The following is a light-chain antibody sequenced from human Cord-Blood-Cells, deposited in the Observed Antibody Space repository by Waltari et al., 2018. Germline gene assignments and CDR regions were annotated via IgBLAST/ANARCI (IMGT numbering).Light chain of an antibody. CDR3: QQRSNWPLT. V-gene: IGKV3-11*01. CDR2: YAS. J-gene: IGKJ3*01. Sequence: DIVLTQSPATLSLSPGERATLSCRASQSVCSYLAWYQQKPVQAPRLLIYYASNRATGIPARFSGSGSGTDFTLTISSLEPEDFAVYYCQQRSNWPLTFGPGTKVDIK. CDR1: QSVCSY.